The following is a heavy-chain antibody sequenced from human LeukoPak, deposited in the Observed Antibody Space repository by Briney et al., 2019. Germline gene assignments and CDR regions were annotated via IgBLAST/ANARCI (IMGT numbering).Heavy chain of an antibody. V-gene: IGHV1-69*04. CDR3: ARPIPLGYCSSTSCPYYYYYYGMDV. D-gene: IGHD2-2*01. J-gene: IGHJ6*02. Sequence: GASVKVSCKASGGTFSSYAISWVRQAPGQGLEWMGRIIPILGIANYAQKFQGRVTITADKSTSTAYMELSSLRSEDTAVYYCARPIPLGYCSSTSCPYYYYYYGMDVRGQGTTVTVSS. CDR1: GGTFSSYA. CDR2: IIPILGIA.